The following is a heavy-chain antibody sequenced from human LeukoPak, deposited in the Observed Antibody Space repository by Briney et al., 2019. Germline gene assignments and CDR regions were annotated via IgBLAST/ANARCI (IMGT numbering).Heavy chain of an antibody. Sequence: GSLRLSCAASGFTFSGYNINWVRQAPGKGLEWISYISTTGTTTYYADSVKGRFAISRDNAKSSLYLQMNSLRDEDTAVYYCARVWQDYSGVDYWGQGTLVTVSS. CDR3: ARVWQDYSGVDY. D-gene: IGHD2-21*01. J-gene: IGHJ4*02. CDR2: ISTTGTTT. V-gene: IGHV3-48*02. CDR1: GFTFSGYN.